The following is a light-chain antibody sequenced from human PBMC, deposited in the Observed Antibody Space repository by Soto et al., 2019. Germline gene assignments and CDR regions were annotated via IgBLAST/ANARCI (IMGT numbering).Light chain of an antibody. J-gene: IGKJ1*01. CDR3: QQYNNWWT. CDR2: GAS. Sequence: EIVMTQSLATLSVSPGDRATLSCRASQSVSNNLAWYQKKPGQAPRLLIYGASTRATGIPARFSGSGSGTEFTLTISSLQSEDFAVYYCQQYNNWWTFGQGTKVEIK. V-gene: IGKV3-15*01. CDR1: QSVSNN.